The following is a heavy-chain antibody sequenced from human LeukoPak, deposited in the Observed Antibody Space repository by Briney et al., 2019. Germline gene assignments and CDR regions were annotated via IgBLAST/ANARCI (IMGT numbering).Heavy chain of an antibody. CDR2: IYYSGST. V-gene: IGHV4-39*07. CDR3: ARDGDPYYDFWSGYPGVRFDP. D-gene: IGHD3-3*01. J-gene: IGHJ5*02. Sequence: SETLSLTCTVSGGSISSYYWSWIRQPPGKGLEWIGSIYYSGSTYYNPSLKGRVTISVDTSKNQFSLKLSSVTAADTAVYYCARDGDPYYDFWSGYPGVRFDPWGQGTLVTVSS. CDR1: GGSISSYY.